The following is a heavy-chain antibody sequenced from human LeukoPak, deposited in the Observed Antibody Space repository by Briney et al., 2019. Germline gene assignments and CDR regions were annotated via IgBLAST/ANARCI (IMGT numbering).Heavy chain of an antibody. Sequence: GGSLRLSCAASGITFTTYGMHWVRQAPGRGLEWVAFMRYDGSNKYYADSVKGRFTISRDKSKNTMYLQMNSLRAEDTAVYYCATLTAANNWFDPWGQGTLVTVSS. CDR3: ATLTAANNWFDP. D-gene: IGHD6-13*01. CDR1: GITFTTYG. CDR2: MRYDGSNK. J-gene: IGHJ5*02. V-gene: IGHV3-30*02.